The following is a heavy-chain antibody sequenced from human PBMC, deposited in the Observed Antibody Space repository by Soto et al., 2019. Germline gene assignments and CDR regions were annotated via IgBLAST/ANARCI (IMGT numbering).Heavy chain of an antibody. J-gene: IGHJ6*02. CDR3: ARDERGYNYVSDYGLDV. D-gene: IGHD5-18*01. Sequence: QVQLVQSGAELKKPGSSVKVSCEASGGTFNSHTIIAWVRQAPGQGPEWMGRIIPTLDIVDYAQKFQDRVTIAADRPTNTAFMELRSLVSEDTAVYYCARDERGYNYVSDYGLDVWGQGTPVTVS. CDR2: IIPTLDIV. CDR1: GGTFNSHT. V-gene: IGHV1-69*08.